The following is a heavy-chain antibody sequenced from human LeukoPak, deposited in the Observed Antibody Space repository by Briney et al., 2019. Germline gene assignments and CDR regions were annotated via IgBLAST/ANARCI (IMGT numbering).Heavy chain of an antibody. CDR3: AKDLEGDYPDAFDI. Sequence: GGSLRLSCAASGFTFSDSYMTWVRQAPGKGVEWVAYISRSGHDINYSDSVKGRFTISRDNAKNSLYLQMNSLRAEDTAVYYCAKDLEGDYPDAFDIWGQGTMVTVSS. D-gene: IGHD4-17*01. V-gene: IGHV3-11*01. CDR2: ISRSGHDI. CDR1: GFTFSDSY. J-gene: IGHJ3*02.